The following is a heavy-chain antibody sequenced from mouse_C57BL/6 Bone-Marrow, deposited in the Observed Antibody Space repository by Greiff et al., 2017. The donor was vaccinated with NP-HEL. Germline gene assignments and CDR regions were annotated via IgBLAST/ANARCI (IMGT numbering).Heavy chain of an antibody. V-gene: IGHV3-1*01. CDR3: ARGDYYYYFDY. CDR2: ISYSGST. CDR1: GYSITSGYD. D-gene: IGHD1-1*01. Sequence: EVQLVESGPGMVKPSQSLSLTCTVTGYSITSGYDWHWIRHFPGNKLEWMGYISYSGSTNYNPSLKSRISITHDTSKNHFFLTLNSVTTEDTATYYCARGDYYYYFDYWGQGTTLTVSS. J-gene: IGHJ2*01.